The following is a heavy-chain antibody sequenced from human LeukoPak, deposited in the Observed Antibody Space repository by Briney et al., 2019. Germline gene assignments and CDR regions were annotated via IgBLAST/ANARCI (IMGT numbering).Heavy chain of an antibody. V-gene: IGHV4-39*01. CDR1: GGSISSSTFY. CDR2: IYSSGTT. J-gene: IGHJ6*02. Sequence: PSETLSLTCAVSGGSISSSTFYWGWIRQPPGTGLEWIGTIYSSGTTYYSPSLKSRVTVSVDTSKNQFSLNLSSATAADTAVYYCARHLALYYHAMVVWGQGTTVTVSS. CDR3: ARHLALYYHAMVV. D-gene: IGHD1-26*01.